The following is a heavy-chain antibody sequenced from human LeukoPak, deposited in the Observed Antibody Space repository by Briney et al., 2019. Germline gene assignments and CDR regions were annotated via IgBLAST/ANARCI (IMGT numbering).Heavy chain of an antibody. CDR3: AREDGTAMDNAFDI. J-gene: IGHJ3*02. Sequence: SETLSLTCSVSGGSITSYYWSWIRQPPGKGPEWIGSIYYTGSTYHNPSLKSRVTISEDPSKNQFSLKLRSVTAADTAVYYCAREDGTAMDNAFDIWSQGTMVTVSS. CDR2: IYYTGST. V-gene: IGHV4-39*07. CDR1: GGSITSYY. D-gene: IGHD5-18*01.